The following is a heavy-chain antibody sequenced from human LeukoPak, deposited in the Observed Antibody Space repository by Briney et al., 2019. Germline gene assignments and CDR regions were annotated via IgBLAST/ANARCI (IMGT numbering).Heavy chain of an antibody. CDR1: GSSISSSTW. CDR3: ASGGLVSRYLDH. Sequence: KPSETLSLTCAVSGSSISSSTWWTWVRQPPGKGLEWIGEVFYSGSTNSNPSLKSRLTMSVDESKHEFSLKLTSLTAADTAVYYCASGGLVSRYLDHWGQGTLVTVSP. J-gene: IGHJ4*02. D-gene: IGHD3-9*01. CDR2: VFYSGST. V-gene: IGHV4/OR15-8*03.